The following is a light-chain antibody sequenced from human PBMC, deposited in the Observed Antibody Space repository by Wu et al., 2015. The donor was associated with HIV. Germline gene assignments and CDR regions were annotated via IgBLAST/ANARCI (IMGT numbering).Light chain of an antibody. Sequence: DIQMTQSPSTLSASVGDRVTITCRASQRVSSWLARYQQKPGKAPKLLIYETSNLQSGVPSRFSGSGSGTEFTLTISSLQPDDFATYYCQQYNSYSGTFGQGTKVEIK. CDR1: QRVSSW. CDR2: ETS. V-gene: IGKV1-5*03. CDR3: QQYNSYSGT. J-gene: IGKJ1*01.